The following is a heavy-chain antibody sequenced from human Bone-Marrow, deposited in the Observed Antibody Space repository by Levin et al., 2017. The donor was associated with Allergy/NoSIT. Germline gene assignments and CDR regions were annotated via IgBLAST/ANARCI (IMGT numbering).Heavy chain of an antibody. CDR2: IYSGGST. D-gene: IGHD2-21*02. CDR3: ARNVAVTANGY. Sequence: SCAASGVTVSNNYMSWVRQAPGKGLEWISLIYSGGSTDYADSVKGRFIISRDSSKNTLYLQMNSLRAEDTAMYYCARNVAVTANGYWGQGTLVTVSS. CDR1: GVTVSNNY. J-gene: IGHJ4*02. V-gene: IGHV3-66*01.